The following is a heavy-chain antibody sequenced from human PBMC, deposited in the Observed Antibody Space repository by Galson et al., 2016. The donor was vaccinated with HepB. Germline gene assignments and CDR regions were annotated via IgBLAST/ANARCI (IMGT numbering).Heavy chain of an antibody. V-gene: IGHV3-30-3*01. CDR2: ISYDGSDK. CDR1: GFTFSSYG. J-gene: IGHJ6*02. CDR3: ARDRDAFCKGTSCYGFNGMDV. D-gene: IGHD2-2*01. Sequence: SLRLSCAASGFTFSSYGIHWVRQAPGKGLEWMAVISYDGSDKHYADSVKVRFTISRDNSKNTLYLQMDSLRPEDTAVYYCARDRDAFCKGTSCYGFNGMDVWGQGTTVTVSS.